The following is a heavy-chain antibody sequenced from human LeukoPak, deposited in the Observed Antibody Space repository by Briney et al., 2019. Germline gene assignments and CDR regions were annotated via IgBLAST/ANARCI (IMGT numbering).Heavy chain of an antibody. D-gene: IGHD6-19*01. CDR3: ARHRKYSSGWYGDAFDI. CDR1: GGSISSYY. J-gene: IGHJ3*02. Sequence: SETLSLTCTVSGGSISSYYWSWIRQPPGKGLEWIGYIYYSGSTNYNPSLKSRVTIPVDTSKNQFSLKLSSVTAADTAVYYCARHRKYSSGWYGDAFDIWGQGTMVTVSS. CDR2: IYYSGST. V-gene: IGHV4-59*08.